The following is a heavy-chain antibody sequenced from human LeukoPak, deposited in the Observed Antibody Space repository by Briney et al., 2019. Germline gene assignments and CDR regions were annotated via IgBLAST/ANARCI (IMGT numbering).Heavy chain of an antibody. V-gene: IGHV3-30-3*01. CDR2: XSYDXXNX. J-gene: IGHJ4*02. CDR3: ARDTNMYYDFWSGYPDIFYYFDY. D-gene: IGHD3-3*01. Sequence: VAVXSYDXXNXYYADSVKGRFTISRDNSKNTLYLQMNSLRAEDTAVYYCARDTNMYYDFWSGYPDIFYYFDYWGQGTLVTVSS.